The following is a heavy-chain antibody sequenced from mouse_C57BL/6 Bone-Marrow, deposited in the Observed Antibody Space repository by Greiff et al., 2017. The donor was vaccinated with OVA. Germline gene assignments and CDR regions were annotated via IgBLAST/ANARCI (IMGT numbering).Heavy chain of an antibody. CDR3: ARRYYGSSYYYFDY. CDR2: IDPANGNT. V-gene: IGHV14-3*01. J-gene: IGHJ2*01. CDR1: GFNIKNTY. D-gene: IGHD1-1*01. Sequence: EVKLVESVAELVRPGASVKLSCTASGFNIKNTYMHWVKQRPEQGLEWIGRIDPANGNTKYAPKFQGKATITADTSSNTAYLQLSSLTSEDTAIYYCARRYYGSSYYYFDYWGQGTTLTVSS.